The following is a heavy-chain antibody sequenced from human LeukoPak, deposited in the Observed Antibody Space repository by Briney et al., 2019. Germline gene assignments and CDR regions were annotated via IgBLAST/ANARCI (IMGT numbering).Heavy chain of an antibody. Sequence: GASVTVSCKASGYNFNNHDINWVRQATGQGLEWLGRMNPNSGNAGYAQKLQGRVTMTWDSSTNTAYLEVTALRSDDTAVYYCAKSSGDYFFDYWGQGTLVTVSP. CDR1: GYNFNNHD. V-gene: IGHV1-8*01. CDR3: AKSSGDYFFDY. D-gene: IGHD3-22*01. J-gene: IGHJ4*02. CDR2: MNPNSGNA.